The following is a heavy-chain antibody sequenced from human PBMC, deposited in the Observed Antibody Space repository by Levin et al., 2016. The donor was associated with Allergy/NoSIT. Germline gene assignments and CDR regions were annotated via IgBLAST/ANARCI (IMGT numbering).Heavy chain of an antibody. J-gene: IGHJ6*02. Sequence: GSLRLSCAVYGGSFSGYYWSWIRQPPGKGLEWIGEINHSGSTNYNPSLKSRVTISVDTSKNQFSLKLSSVTAADTAVYYCARDRRSSGWFGVDVWGQGTTVTVSS. CDR3: ARDRRSSGWFGVDV. D-gene: IGHD6-19*01. CDR2: INHSGST. CDR1: GGSFSGYY. V-gene: IGHV4-34*01.